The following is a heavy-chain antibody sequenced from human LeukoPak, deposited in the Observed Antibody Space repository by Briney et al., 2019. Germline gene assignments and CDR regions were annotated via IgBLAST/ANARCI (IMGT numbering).Heavy chain of an antibody. J-gene: IGHJ4*02. CDR3: ASLRTNYWGLRVHYYFDY. CDR2: IYYSGST. CDR1: GGPVSSGSYY. D-gene: IGHD7-27*01. V-gene: IGHV4-61*01. Sequence: PSETLSLTCTVSGGPVSSGSYYWSWIRQPPGKGLEWIGYIYYSGSTNYNPSLKSRVTISVDTSKNQFSLKLSSVTAADTAVYYCASLRTNYWGLRVHYYFDYWGQGTLVTVSS.